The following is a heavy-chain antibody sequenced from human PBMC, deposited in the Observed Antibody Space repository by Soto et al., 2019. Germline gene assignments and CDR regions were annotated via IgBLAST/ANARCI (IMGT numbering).Heavy chain of an antibody. V-gene: IGHV1-24*01. J-gene: IGHJ6*02. D-gene: IGHD3-3*01. Sequence: ASVNVSCKVSGYTPTELSIHWVRQAPGKGLEWMGGFDPEDRETIYAQKFQGRVTMTEDTSTDTAYRELSSLRSEDTAVYYCATHPPDFWGGLEEDYYYGTDVWGQGRTVNVSS. CDR2: FDPEDRET. CDR1: GYTPTELS. CDR3: ATHPPDFWGGLEEDYYYGTDV.